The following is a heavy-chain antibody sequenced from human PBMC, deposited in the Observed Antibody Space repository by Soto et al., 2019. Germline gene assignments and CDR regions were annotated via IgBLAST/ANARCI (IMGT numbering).Heavy chain of an antibody. CDR1: GVSISSYY. D-gene: IGHD2-8*01. V-gene: IGHV4-59*01. J-gene: IGHJ5*02. Sequence: SETLSLTCTVSGVSISSYYWSWIRHPPGKGLEWIGYIYYSGSTNYNPSLKSRVTISVDTSKNQFSLKLSSVTAADTAVYYCARVPVYCTNGVCSSNWFQPLGQGTLVTVSS. CDR3: ARVPVYCTNGVCSSNWFQP. CDR2: IYYSGST.